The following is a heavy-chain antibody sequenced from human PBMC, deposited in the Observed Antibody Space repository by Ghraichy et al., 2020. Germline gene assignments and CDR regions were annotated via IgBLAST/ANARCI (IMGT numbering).Heavy chain of an antibody. Sequence: GGSLRLSCVASGFTFSVHYMDWVRQAPGKGLEWVGRIRNKTKGYTTEYAASVKGRFTISRDDSKNSLYLQMNSLKTEDKAMYYCARDYAESGAYFDYWGQGTPVTVAS. V-gene: IGHV3-72*01. CDR2: IRNKTKGYTT. D-gene: IGHD3-10*01. J-gene: IGHJ4*02. CDR3: ARDYAESGAYFDY. CDR1: GFTFSVHY.